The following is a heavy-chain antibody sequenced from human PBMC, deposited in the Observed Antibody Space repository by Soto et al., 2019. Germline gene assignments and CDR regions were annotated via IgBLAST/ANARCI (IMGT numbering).Heavy chain of an antibody. CDR1: GGSISSSSFH. V-gene: IGHV4-39*01. CDR3: ARRERAAGTDWWFDP. CDR2: IYYSGST. J-gene: IGHJ5*02. D-gene: IGHD6-13*01. Sequence: PSETLSLTFTVSGGSISSSSFHWLWVFLHPGKGLEWIGIIYYSGSTYSSPSLKSRVTISVDTSKNQFSLKLSSVTAADTAVYYCARRERAAGTDWWFDPWGQG.